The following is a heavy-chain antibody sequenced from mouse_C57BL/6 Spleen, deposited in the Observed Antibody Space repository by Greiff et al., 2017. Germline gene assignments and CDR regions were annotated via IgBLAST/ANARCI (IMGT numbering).Heavy chain of an antibody. CDR2: IWSGGST. V-gene: IGHV2-2*01. D-gene: IGHD2-4*01. Sequence: VKLQESGPGLVQPSQSLSITCTVSGFSLTSYGVHWVRQSPGKGLEWLGVIWSGGSTDYNAAFISRLSISKDNSKSQVFFKMNSLQADDTAIYYCARNYGGLRRDDYFDYWGQGTTLTVSS. J-gene: IGHJ2*01. CDR1: GFSLTSYG. CDR3: ARNYGGLRRDDYFDY.